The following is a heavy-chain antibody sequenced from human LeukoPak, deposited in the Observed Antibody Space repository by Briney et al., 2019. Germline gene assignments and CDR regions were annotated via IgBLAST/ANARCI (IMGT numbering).Heavy chain of an antibody. CDR3: ARVVVAATAWFDP. CDR2: IYYSGST. V-gene: IGHV4-39*01. J-gene: IGHJ5*02. Sequence: PSETLSLTCTVSGGSISSSSYYWGWIRQPPGKGLEWIGSIYYSGSTYYNPSLKSRVTISVDTSKNQFSLKLSSVTAADTAVYYCARVVVAATAWFDPGAREPWSPSPQ. CDR1: GGSISSSSYY. D-gene: IGHD2-15*01.